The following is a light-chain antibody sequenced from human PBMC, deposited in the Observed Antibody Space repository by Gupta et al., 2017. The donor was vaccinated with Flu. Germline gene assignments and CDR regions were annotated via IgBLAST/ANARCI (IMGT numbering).Light chain of an antibody. J-gene: IGKJ4*01. V-gene: IGKV1-39*01. CDR1: QTISSY. CDR2: AAS. CDR3: QQSVSTPLT. Sequence: GDSVTITCRASQTISSYLNWYQQKPGKAPKLLIYAASSLQSGVPSRFSGSGSGAYFTLSISSLQPEDFATYYCQQSVSTPLTFGGGTKVEIK.